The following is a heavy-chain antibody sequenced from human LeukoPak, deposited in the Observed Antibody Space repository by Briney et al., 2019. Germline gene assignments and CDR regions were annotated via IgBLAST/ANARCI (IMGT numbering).Heavy chain of an antibody. D-gene: IGHD6-13*01. V-gene: IGHV4-34*01. CDR3: ARGRIAAAGPWRY. CDR1: GGSFSGYY. J-gene: IGHJ4*02. CDR2: INHSGST. Sequence: PSETLSLTCAVYGGSFSGYYWSWIRQPPGKGRERIGEINHSGSTNYNPSLKSRVTISVDTSKNQFSLKLSSVTAADTAVYYCARGRIAAAGPWRYWGQGTLVTVSS.